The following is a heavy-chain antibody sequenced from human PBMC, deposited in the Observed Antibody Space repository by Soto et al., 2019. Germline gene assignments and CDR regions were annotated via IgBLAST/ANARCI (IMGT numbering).Heavy chain of an antibody. CDR1: GFTFTSSA. CDR2: IVFGSGNT. CDR3: GTGSYYYGSGSYYNDY. Sequence: QMQLVQSGPEVKKPGTSVKVSCKASGFTFTSSAVQWVRQARGQRLEWIGWIVFGSGNTYYAQKFQERVTITRDMSTRKDFMELSSLGSEDTVVYYCGTGSYYYGSGSYYNDYWGQGTMVTVSS. D-gene: IGHD3-10*01. J-gene: IGHJ4*02. V-gene: IGHV1-58*01.